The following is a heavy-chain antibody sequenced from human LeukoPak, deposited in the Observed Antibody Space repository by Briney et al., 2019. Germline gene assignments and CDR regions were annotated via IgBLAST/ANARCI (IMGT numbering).Heavy chain of an antibody. V-gene: IGHV4-31*03. CDR2: IYYSGST. CDR3: ARDSDSPFLGYCSGGSCHGGYYYYGMDV. CDR1: GGSISSGGYY. Sequence: SQTLSLTCTVSGGSISSGGYYWSWIRQHPGKGLAWIGYIYYSGSTYYNPSLKSRVTMSVDTSKNQFSLKLSSVTAADTAVYYCARDSDSPFLGYCSGGSCHGGYYYYGMDVWGQGTTVTVSS. D-gene: IGHD2-15*01. J-gene: IGHJ6*02.